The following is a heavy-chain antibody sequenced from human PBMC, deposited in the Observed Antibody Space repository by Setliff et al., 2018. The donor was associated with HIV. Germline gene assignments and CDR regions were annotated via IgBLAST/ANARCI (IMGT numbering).Heavy chain of an antibody. CDR1: GYTFTSYA. Sequence: ASVKVSCKASGYTFTSYAMHWVRQAPGQRLEWMGWINAGNGNTKYSQKFQGRVTITRDTSASTAYMELSSLRSEDTAVYYCASGGYNFWRGYPNAFDIWGQGTMVTVSS. J-gene: IGHJ3*02. D-gene: IGHD3-3*01. V-gene: IGHV1-3*01. CDR2: INAGNGNT. CDR3: ASGGYNFWRGYPNAFDI.